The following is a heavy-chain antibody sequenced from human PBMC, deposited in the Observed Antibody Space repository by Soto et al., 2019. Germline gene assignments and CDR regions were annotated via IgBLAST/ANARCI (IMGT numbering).Heavy chain of an antibody. Sequence: QVQLVQSGAEVKKPGSSVKVSCKVSGGTFSNYAIDWVRLAPGHGLEWMGGIVPIFGTTNYPQKFQGRPTIIADDSTTTAYLEISSLRSEDTAIYYCARVEAVAGLYNDHGLDVWGQGTAVTVSS. V-gene: IGHV1-69*12. CDR2: IVPIFGTT. D-gene: IGHD6-19*01. CDR1: GGTFSNYA. CDR3: ARVEAVAGLYNDHGLDV. J-gene: IGHJ6*02.